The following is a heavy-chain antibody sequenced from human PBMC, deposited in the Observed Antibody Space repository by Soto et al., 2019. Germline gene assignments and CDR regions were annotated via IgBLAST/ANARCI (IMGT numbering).Heavy chain of an antibody. CDR3: ARDLKRYYYDSLGMDV. D-gene: IGHD3-22*01. CDR1: GGSISSGDYY. J-gene: IGHJ6*02. V-gene: IGHV4-30-4*01. Sequence: PSETLSLTCTVSGGSISSGDYYWSWSRQPPGKGLEWIGYIYYSGSTYYNPSLKSRVTISVDTSKNQFSLKLSSVTAADTAVYYCARDLKRYYYDSLGMDVWGQGTKVTVSS. CDR2: IYYSGST.